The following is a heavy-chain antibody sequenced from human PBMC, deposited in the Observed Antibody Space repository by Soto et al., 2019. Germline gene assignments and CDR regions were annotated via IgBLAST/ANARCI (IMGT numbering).Heavy chain of an antibody. CDR2: IIPIFGKA. D-gene: IGHD3-22*01. Sequence: SVKVPCKASGYTFTSYGISWVRQAPGQGLEWMGRIIPIFGKANYAQKTQGRVTITADKSTSTAYMELSGLRSEDTSVYYCARELYDSWLNAFAISGQWTMVLVS. J-gene: IGHJ3*02. CDR1: GYTFTSYG. V-gene: IGHV1-69*06. CDR3: ARELYDSWLNAFAI.